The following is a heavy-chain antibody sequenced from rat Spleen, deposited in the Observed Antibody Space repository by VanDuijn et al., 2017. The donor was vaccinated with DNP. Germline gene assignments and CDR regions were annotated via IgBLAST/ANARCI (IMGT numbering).Heavy chain of an antibody. V-gene: IGHV5-27*01. CDR1: GFTFSDYY. Sequence: EVQLVESGGDLVQPGRSLKLSCAASGFTFSDYYMAWVRQAPTKGLEWVATISASGGSTYYRNSVTGRFTISRDNAKSTLYLQMSNLRSEDMATYYCTTLNFYASLSEYFDYWGQGVMVTVSS. CDR3: TTLNFYASLSEYFDY. D-gene: IGHD1-12*01. CDR2: ISASGGST. J-gene: IGHJ2*01.